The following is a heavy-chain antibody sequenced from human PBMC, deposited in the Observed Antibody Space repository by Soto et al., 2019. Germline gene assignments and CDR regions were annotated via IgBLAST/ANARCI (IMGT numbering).Heavy chain of an antibody. CDR3: ARGVGNLYSSSKEYYYYYYMDV. D-gene: IGHD6-13*01. Sequence: GASVKVSCKASGYTFTSYGISWVRQAPGQGLEWMGWISAYNGNTNYAQKLQGRVTMTTDTSTSTAYMELRSLRAEDTAVYYCARGVGNLYSSSKEYYYYYYMDVWGKGTTVTVSS. J-gene: IGHJ6*03. V-gene: IGHV1-18*01. CDR1: GYTFTSYG. CDR2: ISAYNGNT.